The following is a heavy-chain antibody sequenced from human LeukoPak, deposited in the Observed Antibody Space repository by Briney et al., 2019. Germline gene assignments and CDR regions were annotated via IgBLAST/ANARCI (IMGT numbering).Heavy chain of an antibody. CDR1: GFTFSSYS. CDR3: ARDRGHGDSAPYFDY. CDR2: ISSSSSYI. V-gene: IGHV3-21*01. Sequence: TPGGSLRLSCAASGFTFSSYSMNWVRQAPGKGLEWVSSISSSSSYIYYADSVKGRFTISRDNAKNSLYLQMNSLRAEDTAVYYCARDRGHGDSAPYFDYWGQGTLVTVSS. D-gene: IGHD4-17*01. J-gene: IGHJ4*02.